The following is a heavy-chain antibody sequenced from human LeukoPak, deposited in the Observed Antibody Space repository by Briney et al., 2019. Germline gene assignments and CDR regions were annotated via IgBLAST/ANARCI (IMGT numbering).Heavy chain of an antibody. D-gene: IGHD3-10*01. CDR2: IYSGGST. CDR1: GFTVSSNY. CDR3: ARDRKVRGVIIIPIDY. V-gene: IGHV3-66*01. J-gene: IGHJ4*02. Sequence: GGSLRLSCAASGFTVSSNYMSWVRQAPGKGLEWVSVIYSGGSTYYADSVKGRFTISRDNSKNTLYLQMNSLRAEDTAVYYCARDRKVRGVIIIPIDYWGQGTLVTVSS.